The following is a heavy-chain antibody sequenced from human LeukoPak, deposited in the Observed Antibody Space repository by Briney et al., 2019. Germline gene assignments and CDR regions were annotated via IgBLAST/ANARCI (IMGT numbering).Heavy chain of an antibody. V-gene: IGHV1-3*01. Sequence: ASVKVSCKASGYTFTNYAMHWVRQAPGQRLEWMGWINAGNGNTKYSQKFQGRVTITRDTSASTAYMEVSGLRSEDTAVYYCARLTYYYDSSGQNWFDPWGQGTLVTVSS. CDR3: ARLTYYYDSSGQNWFDP. CDR1: GYTFTNYA. D-gene: IGHD3-22*01. J-gene: IGHJ5*02. CDR2: INAGNGNT.